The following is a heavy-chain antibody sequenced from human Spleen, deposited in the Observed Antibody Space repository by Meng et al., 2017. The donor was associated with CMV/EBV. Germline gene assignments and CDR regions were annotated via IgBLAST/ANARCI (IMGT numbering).Heavy chain of an antibody. V-gene: IGHV1-69*06. CDR3: ASESGRGYTPDY. Sequence: RVEAGGVVKRPGASVKVSCKAFGYSLANNFLHWVRQAPGQGLGWMGGLIPMLGATNYAQKFQDRVTIVADKSTSIHYMELSSLRSDDTAMYYCASESGRGYTPDYWGRGTLVTVSS. CDR1: GYSLANNF. D-gene: IGHD3-10*01. J-gene: IGHJ4*02. CDR2: LIPMLGAT.